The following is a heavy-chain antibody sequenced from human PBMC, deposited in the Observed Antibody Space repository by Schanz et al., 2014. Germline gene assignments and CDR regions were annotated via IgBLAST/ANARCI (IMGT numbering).Heavy chain of an antibody. Sequence: QVHLVQSGAEVKKPGSSVKVSCKASGGTFSSDTFSWVRQAPGQGLEWMGRIIPILGIANYAQNFQGRVTITADKSTSTAYMELSSLKSEDTAVYYCARDHVATTDYDYFFYYLDVWATGITVIVSS. CDR3: ARDHVATTDYDYFFYYLDV. CDR1: GGTFSSDT. D-gene: IGHD1-1*01. V-gene: IGHV1-69*08. CDR2: IIPILGIA. J-gene: IGHJ6*03.